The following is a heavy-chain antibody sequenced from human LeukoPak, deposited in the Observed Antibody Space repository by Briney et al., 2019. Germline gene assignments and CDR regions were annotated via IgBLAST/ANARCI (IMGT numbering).Heavy chain of an antibody. Sequence: GGSLRLSCAASGFTFSSYWMNWVRQTPGKGLEWVAYIKQDGSEKYYVDSVKGRFFISRDNAKNSLYLQMNSLRAEDTAVCYCARGMITFGGVVFYWGQGALVTVSS. CDR2: IKQDGSEK. V-gene: IGHV3-7*01. CDR1: GFTFSSYW. D-gene: IGHD3-16*01. CDR3: ARGMITFGGVVFY. J-gene: IGHJ4*02.